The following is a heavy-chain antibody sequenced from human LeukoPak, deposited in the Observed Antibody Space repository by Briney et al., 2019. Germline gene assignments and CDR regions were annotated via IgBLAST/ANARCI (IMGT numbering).Heavy chain of an antibody. V-gene: IGHV3-23*01. Sequence: GGSLRLSCAASGFTFSSYAMSWVRQAPGKGLEWVSAISGSGGSTYYADSVKGRFTISRDDSKNTLYLQMNSLRAEDTAVYYCAKSIGGVVVVAADYWGQGTLVTVSS. CDR3: AKSIGGVVVVAADY. J-gene: IGHJ4*02. CDR2: ISGSGGST. D-gene: IGHD2-15*01. CDR1: GFTFSSYA.